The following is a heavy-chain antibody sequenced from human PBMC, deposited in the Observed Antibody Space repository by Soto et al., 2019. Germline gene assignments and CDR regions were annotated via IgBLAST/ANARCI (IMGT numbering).Heavy chain of an antibody. V-gene: IGHV4-59*08. CDR3: ARLNDYGGNRYYYYYGMDV. Sequence: QVQLQESGPGLVKPSETLSLTCTVSGGSISSYYWSWIRQPPGKGLEWIGYIYYSGSTNYNPSLKSRATISVDTSKNQFSLKLSSVTAADTAVYYCARLNDYGGNRYYYYYGMDVWGQGTTVTVSS. CDR1: GGSISSYY. J-gene: IGHJ6*02. D-gene: IGHD4-17*01. CDR2: IYYSGST.